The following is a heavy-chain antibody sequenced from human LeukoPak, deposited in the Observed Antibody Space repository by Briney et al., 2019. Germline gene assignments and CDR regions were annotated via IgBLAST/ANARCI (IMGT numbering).Heavy chain of an antibody. V-gene: IGHV3-30*18. CDR3: AKDQDTSMIFSLFDN. J-gene: IGHJ4*02. D-gene: IGHD5-18*01. Sequence: GGTLRLSCAASGFTFSSYGMHWVRQAPGKGLQWVAFISYDGSIKYYEDSVKGRFTISRDNSKNTLSLQMNSLRGEDTALYYCAKDQDTSMIFSLFDNWGQGTLVTVSS. CDR1: GFTFSSYG. CDR2: ISYDGSIK.